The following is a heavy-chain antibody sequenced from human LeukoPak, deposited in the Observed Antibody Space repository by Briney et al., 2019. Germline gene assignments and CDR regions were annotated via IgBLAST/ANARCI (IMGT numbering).Heavy chain of an antibody. J-gene: IGHJ6*03. D-gene: IGHD4-11*01. CDR1: GFTFDYYT. CDR2: ISMDGVNT. CDR3: TRVEETATTAAIIRKYSYYYYYMDV. Sequence: GGSLRLSCAASGFTFDYYTMYWVRQGPEKGLEWVPLISMDGVNTFYADSVKGRFTISRDNAKNSLYLQMSSLRAEDTAVYYCTRVEETATTAAIIRKYSYYYYYMDVWGKGNTVTVSS. V-gene: IGHV3-43*01.